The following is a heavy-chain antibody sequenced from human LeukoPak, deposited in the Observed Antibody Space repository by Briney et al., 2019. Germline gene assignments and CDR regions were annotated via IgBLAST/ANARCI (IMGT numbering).Heavy chain of an antibody. Sequence: SETLSLTCTVSGDTISSYYWSWIRQPAGKGLQWIGRIYTSGTTTYNPSLKSRLTMSVDTSKNQFSLLLSSVTAADTAVYYCLGEGTYCTHGVCYEYWGQGTLVTV. J-gene: IGHJ4*02. CDR1: GDTISSYY. V-gene: IGHV4-4*07. CDR3: LGEGTYCTHGVCYEY. CDR2: IYTSGTT. D-gene: IGHD2-8*01.